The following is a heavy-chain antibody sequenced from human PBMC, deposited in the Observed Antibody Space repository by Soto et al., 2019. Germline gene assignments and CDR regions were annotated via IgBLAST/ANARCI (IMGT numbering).Heavy chain of an antibody. CDR1: GFTISSYA. J-gene: IGHJ4*02. Sequence: GGSLRLACEAAGFTISSYAMTCVRQAPGKGLEWVSGISGRGSSTYDADSVKGRLTISRDNSKNTLYLQMNSLRDEDTAVYYCAKRRGSTSFALDYWGQGTLVTVSS. V-gene: IGHV3-23*01. CDR2: ISGRGSST. D-gene: IGHD2-2*01. CDR3: AKRRGSTSFALDY.